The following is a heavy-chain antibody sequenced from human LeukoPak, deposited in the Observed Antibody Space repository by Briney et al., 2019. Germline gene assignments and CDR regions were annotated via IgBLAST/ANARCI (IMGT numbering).Heavy chain of an antibody. CDR3: AKSIGSVTIFGVAKGAFDI. J-gene: IGHJ3*02. D-gene: IGHD3-3*01. Sequence: GGSLRLSCAASGFTFSSAWMTWVRQAPGKGLEWVGRIKGKTDGGTPDYAAPVKGRFTISRDHSEDTLYLQMNSLRAEDTAVYYCAKSIGSVTIFGVAKGAFDIWGQGTMVTVSS. CDR2: IKGKTDGGTP. V-gene: IGHV3-15*01. CDR1: GFTFSSAW.